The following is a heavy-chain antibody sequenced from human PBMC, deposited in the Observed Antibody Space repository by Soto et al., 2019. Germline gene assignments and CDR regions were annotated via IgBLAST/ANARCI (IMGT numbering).Heavy chain of an antibody. CDR3: ASYYDSSGYYYGSFDY. CDR1: GGSISSGGYS. CDR2: IYHSGST. V-gene: IGHV4-30-2*01. J-gene: IGHJ4*02. Sequence: SETLSLTCAVSGGSISSGGYSWSWIRQPPGKGLEWIGYIYHSGSTYYNPSLKSRVTISVDRSKNQFSLKLSSVTAADTAVYYCASYYDSSGYYYGSFDYWGQGTLVTVSS. D-gene: IGHD3-22*01.